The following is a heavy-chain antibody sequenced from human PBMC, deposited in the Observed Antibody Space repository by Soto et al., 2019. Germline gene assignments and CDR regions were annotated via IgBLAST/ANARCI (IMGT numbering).Heavy chain of an antibody. CDR1: GFTFSNYA. V-gene: IGHV3-23*01. CDR2: ISGSGGST. D-gene: IGHD3-22*01. CDR3: AKGIYYDSSGLYYFDY. J-gene: IGHJ4*02. Sequence: GGSLRLSCAASGFTFSNYAMSWVRQAPGKGLEWVSAISGSGGSTYYADSVKGRFSISRDNSKNTLFVQMNSLRAEDTAVYYCAKGIYYDSSGLYYFDYWGQGTLVTVSS.